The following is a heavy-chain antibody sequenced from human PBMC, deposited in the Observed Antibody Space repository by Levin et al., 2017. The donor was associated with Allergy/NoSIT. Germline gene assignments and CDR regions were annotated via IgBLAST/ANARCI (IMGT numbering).Heavy chain of an antibody. CDR3: AKEWEPTRGVFDY. CDR1: GFTFSNYD. J-gene: IGHJ4*02. D-gene: IGHD1-26*01. Sequence: SGGSLRLSCVASGFTFSNYDMSWVRQAPGKGLEWVSEISGSGGSTYYADSVKGRFTISRDNSKNTLYLQMNSLRAEDTAVYYCAKEWEPTRGVFDYWGQGTLVTVSS. V-gene: IGHV3-23*01. CDR2: ISGSGGST.